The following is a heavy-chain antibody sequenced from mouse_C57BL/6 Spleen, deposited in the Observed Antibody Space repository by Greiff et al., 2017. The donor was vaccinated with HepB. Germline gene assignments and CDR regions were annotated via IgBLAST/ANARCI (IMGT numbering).Heavy chain of an antibody. CDR1: GFTFNTYA. CDR2: IRSKSSNYAT. CDR3: VRDRAELLRSYFDV. Sequence: EVQGVESGGGLVQPKGSLKLSCAASGFTFNTYAMHWVRQAPGKGLEWVARIRSKSSNYATYYADSVKDRFTISRDDSQSMLYLQMNNLKTEDTAMYYCVRDRAELLRSYFDVWGTGTTVTVSS. V-gene: IGHV10-3*01. D-gene: IGHD1-1*01. J-gene: IGHJ1*03.